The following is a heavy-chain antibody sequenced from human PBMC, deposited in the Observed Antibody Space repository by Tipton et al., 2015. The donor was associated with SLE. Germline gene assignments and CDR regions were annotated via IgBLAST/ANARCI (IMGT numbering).Heavy chain of an antibody. CDR3: ATAGGSTSCFYCGYFDL. D-gene: IGHD2-2*01. J-gene: IGHJ2*01. CDR2: IYYSGST. CDR1: GGSISSSSYY. V-gene: IGHV4-39*07. Sequence: LRLSCTASGGSISSSSYYWGWIRQPPGKGLEWIGSIYYSGSTYYNPSLKSRVTISVDTSKNQFSLKLSSVTAADTAVYYCATAGGSTSCFYCGYFDLWGRGTLVTVSS.